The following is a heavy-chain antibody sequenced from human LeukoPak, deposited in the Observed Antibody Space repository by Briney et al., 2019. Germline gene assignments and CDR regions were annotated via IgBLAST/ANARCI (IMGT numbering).Heavy chain of an antibody. CDR3: ARGGKAAVVTM. D-gene: IGHD4-23*01. CDR2: IYYSGST. CDR1: GGSISSYY. V-gene: IGHV4-59*12. J-gene: IGHJ4*02. Sequence: SETLSLTCTVSGGSISSYYWSWIRQPPGKGLEWIGYIYYSGSTNYNPSLKSRVTISVDTSKNQFSLKLTSVTAADTAVYYCARGGKAAVVTMWGQGILVTVSS.